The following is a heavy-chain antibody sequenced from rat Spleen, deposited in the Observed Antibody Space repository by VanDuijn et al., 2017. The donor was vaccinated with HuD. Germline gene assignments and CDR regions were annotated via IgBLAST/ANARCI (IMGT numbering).Heavy chain of an antibody. J-gene: IGHJ2*01. CDR3: TTDTFYDGTYYPGGFDY. D-gene: IGHD1-12*02. CDR1: GFTFNNYW. CDR2: ITNAAGKV. Sequence: EVQLVESGGGLVQPGGSLKLSCVASGFTFNNYWMTWIRQAPGKGLEWVASITNAAGKVHYPDSVKGRFTISRDNAKSTLYLQLDSLRSEDTATYYCTTDTFYDGTYYPGGFDYWGQGVMVTVSS. V-gene: IGHV5-31*01.